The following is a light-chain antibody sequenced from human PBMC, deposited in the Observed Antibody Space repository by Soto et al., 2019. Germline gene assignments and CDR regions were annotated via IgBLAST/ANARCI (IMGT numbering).Light chain of an antibody. V-gene: IGLV1-51*01. J-gene: IGLJ2*01. CDR2: DDN. Sequence: QSVLTQPPSVSAAPGQKVTISCSGSISNIGSNYVSWYKQLPGTAPKLLIYDDNKRVSGIPDRFSSSKSGTSATLGITGLQTGDEADYYCGTWDTSLSVGNVVFGGGTKVTVL. CDR3: GTWDTSLSVGNVV. CDR1: ISNIGSNY.